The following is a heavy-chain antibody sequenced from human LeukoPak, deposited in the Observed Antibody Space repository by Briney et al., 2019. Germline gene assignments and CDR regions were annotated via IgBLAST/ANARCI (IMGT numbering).Heavy chain of an antibody. D-gene: IGHD5-24*01. Sequence: SETLSLTCAVYGGSFSDYQWSWIRQPPGEGLEWSGEINHSGDTNYNPSLKSRVTISVDTSKNQFSLKVTSVTATDTAVYYCARGLIDGHNSHSLDYWAQGTLVTVSS. J-gene: IGHJ4*02. V-gene: IGHV4-34*01. CDR2: INHSGDT. CDR3: ARGLIDGHNSHSLDY. CDR1: GGSFSDYQ.